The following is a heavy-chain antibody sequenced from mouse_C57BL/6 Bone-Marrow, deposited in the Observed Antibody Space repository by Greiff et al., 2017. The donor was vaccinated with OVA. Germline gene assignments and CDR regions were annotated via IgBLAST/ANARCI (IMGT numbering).Heavy chain of an antibody. D-gene: IGHD1-1*01. V-gene: IGHV1-7*01. Sequence: VQLQQSGAELAKPGASVKLSCKASGYTFTSYWMHWVKQRPGQGLEWIGYINPSSGYTKYNQKFKDKATLTADKSSSTAYMQLSSLTYEDSAVYYCATYAGSSHWYFDGWGTGTSVTVSS. CDR3: ATYAGSSHWYFDG. CDR1: GYTFTSYW. J-gene: IGHJ1*03. CDR2: INPSSGYT.